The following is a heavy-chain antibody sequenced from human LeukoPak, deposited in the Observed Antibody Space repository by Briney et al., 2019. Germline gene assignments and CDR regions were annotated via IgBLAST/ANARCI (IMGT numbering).Heavy chain of an antibody. D-gene: IGHD5-12*01. CDR3: AREARGYSGYALDY. J-gene: IGHJ4*02. CDR2: IYYSGST. V-gene: IGHV4-39*07. CDR1: GGSISSSSYY. Sequence: SETLSLTCTVSGGSISSSSYYWGWIRQPPGKGLEWIGSIYYSGSTYYNPSLKSRVTISVDTSKNQFSLKLSSVTAADTAVYYCAREARGYSGYALDYWGQGTLVTVSS.